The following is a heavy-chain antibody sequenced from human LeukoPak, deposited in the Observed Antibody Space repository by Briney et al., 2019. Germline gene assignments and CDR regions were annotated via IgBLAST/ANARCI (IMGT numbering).Heavy chain of an antibody. D-gene: IGHD1-26*01. V-gene: IGHV4-59*01. CDR1: GGSISSYY. CDR3: ARQWEPEAFFDY. Sequence: SETLSLTCTVSGGSISSYYWSWIRQPPGKGLEWTGYIYYSGSTNYNPSLKSRVTISVDTSKNQFSLKLSSVTAADTAVYYCARQWEPEAFFDYWGQGTLVTVSS. CDR2: IYYSGST. J-gene: IGHJ4*02.